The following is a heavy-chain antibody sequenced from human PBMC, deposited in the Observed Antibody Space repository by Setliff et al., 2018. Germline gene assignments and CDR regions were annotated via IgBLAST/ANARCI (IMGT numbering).Heavy chain of an antibody. J-gene: IGHJ5*02. V-gene: IGHV4-39*01. D-gene: IGHD2-15*01. CDR3: GRGFSRIEGWGNWFDP. CDR2: IYDSGIS. Sequence: SETLSLTCTVSGGSVSNSGFFWGWLRQAPGKGMEWIGNIYDSGISNYNASLKGRLIITRDTSKNQISLKLTSVTAADAAVYYCGRGFSRIEGWGNWFDPWGQGILVTVSS. CDR1: GGSVSNSGFF.